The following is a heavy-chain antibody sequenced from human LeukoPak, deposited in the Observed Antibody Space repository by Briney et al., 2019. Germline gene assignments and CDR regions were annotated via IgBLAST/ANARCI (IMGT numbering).Heavy chain of an antibody. Sequence: GASVKVSCKASGYTFTGYYMHWVRQAPGQGLEWVGWINPNSGGTNYAQKFQGWVTMTRDTSISTAYMELSRLRSDDTAVYHCARAKVRGVIHFDYWGQGTLVTVSS. CDR2: INPNSGGT. D-gene: IGHD3-10*01. CDR3: ARAKVRGVIHFDY. J-gene: IGHJ4*02. CDR1: GYTFTGYY. V-gene: IGHV1-2*04.